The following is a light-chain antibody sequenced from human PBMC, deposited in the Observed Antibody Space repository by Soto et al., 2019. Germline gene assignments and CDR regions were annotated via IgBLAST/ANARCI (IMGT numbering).Light chain of an antibody. Sequence: EIVMTQSPATLSVSPGERATLSCRASQYVSSNVAWYQQKAGQAPRLLIYGASTRATNIPARFSGSGSGTEFTRTISSLQSEDFALYYCHQYGDWPPYTFGQGTKLEL. CDR1: QYVSSN. CDR3: HQYGDWPPYT. J-gene: IGKJ2*01. CDR2: GAS. V-gene: IGKV3-15*01.